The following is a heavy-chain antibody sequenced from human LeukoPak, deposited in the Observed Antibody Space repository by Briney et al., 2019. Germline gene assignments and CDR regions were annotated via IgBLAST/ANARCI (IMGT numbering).Heavy chain of an antibody. D-gene: IGHD6-6*01. CDR2: TYYRSKWLN. Sequence: SQTLSLTCAISVDSVSSNSVTWNWIRQSPSRGLHWLGRTYYRSKWLNDYVESVKNRLTINPDTSKNQSSLQLTSVTPEDTAVYYCARYSKSSDRDFDYWGQGTQATVSS. V-gene: IGHV6-1*01. J-gene: IGHJ4*02. CDR1: VDSVSSNSVT. CDR3: ARYSKSSDRDFDY.